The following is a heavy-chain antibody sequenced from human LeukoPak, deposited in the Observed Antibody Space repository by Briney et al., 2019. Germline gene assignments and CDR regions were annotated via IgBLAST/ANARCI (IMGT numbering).Heavy chain of an antibody. CDR2: IIPISGTT. V-gene: IGHV1-69*13. J-gene: IGHJ5*02. CDR1: GGTFTSYA. D-gene: IGHD1-26*01. CDR3: ARKLRLGGNWFDP. Sequence: ASVKVSCKTSGGTFTSYAITWVRQAPGQGLEWMGKIIPISGTTNYAQKFQGRVTFTADESTSAAYMELSSLRSEDTALYYCARKLRLGGNWFDPWGQGTLVTVSS.